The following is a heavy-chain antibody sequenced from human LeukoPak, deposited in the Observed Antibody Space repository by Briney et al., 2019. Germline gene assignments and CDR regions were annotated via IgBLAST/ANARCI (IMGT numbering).Heavy chain of an antibody. D-gene: IGHD6-19*01. CDR1: GGSISSYY. CDR2: IYYSGST. J-gene: IGHJ6*02. Sequence: SETLSLTCTVSGGSISSYYWSWIRQPPGKGLEWIGYIYYSGSTNYNPSPKSRVTISVDTSKNQFSLKLSSVTAADTAVYYCARDQARPAVYSSGWYYYYYGMDVWGQGTTVTVSS. V-gene: IGHV4-59*01. CDR3: ARDQARPAVYSSGWYYYYYGMDV.